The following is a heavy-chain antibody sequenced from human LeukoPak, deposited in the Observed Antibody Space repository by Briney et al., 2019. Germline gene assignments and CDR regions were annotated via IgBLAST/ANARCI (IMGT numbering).Heavy chain of an antibody. CDR1: GYSFTTYW. CDR3: ARRYCSSTTCRGDFDY. J-gene: IGHJ4*02. CDR2: IYPGDSDT. Sequence: GESLKISCKGSGYSFTTYWIAWVRQMPGKGPEWMGVIYPGDSDTRYSPSFQGQVTISADKSISTAYLQWSSLKASDTAMYYCARRYCSSTTCRGDFDYWGQGTLVTVSS. V-gene: IGHV5-51*01. D-gene: IGHD2-2*01.